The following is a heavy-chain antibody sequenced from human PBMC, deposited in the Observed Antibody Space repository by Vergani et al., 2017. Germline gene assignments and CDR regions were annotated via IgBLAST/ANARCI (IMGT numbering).Heavy chain of an antibody. D-gene: IGHD3-10*01. CDR3: AKGPDYGSGSYRPYDY. CDR1: GFTFSSYG. CDR2: IRYDGSNK. Sequence: QVQLVESGGGVVQPGGSLRLSCAASGFTFSSYGMHWVRQAPGKGLEWVAFIRYDGSNKYYTDSVKGRFTISRDNSKNTLYLQMNSLRAEDTAVYYCAKGPDYGSGSYRPYDYWGQGTLVTVSS. V-gene: IGHV3-30*02. J-gene: IGHJ4*02.